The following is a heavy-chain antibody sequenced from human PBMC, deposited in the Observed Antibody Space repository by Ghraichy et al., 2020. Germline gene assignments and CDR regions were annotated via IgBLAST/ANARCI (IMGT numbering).Heavy chain of an antibody. J-gene: IGHJ4*02. CDR2: ISSSSSYI. CDR1: GFTFSSYS. V-gene: IGHV3-21*01. CDR3: AREGIQLWLPSYYFDY. D-gene: IGHD5-18*01. Sequence: GETLNISCAASGFTFSSYSMNWVRQAPGKGLEWVSSISSSSSYIYYADSVKGRFTISRDNAKNSLYLQMNSLRAEDTAVYYCAREGIQLWLPSYYFDYWGQGTLVTVSS.